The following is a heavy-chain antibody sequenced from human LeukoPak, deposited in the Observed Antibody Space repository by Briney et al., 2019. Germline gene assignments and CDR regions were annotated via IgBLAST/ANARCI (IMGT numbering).Heavy chain of an antibody. J-gene: IGHJ6*03. CDR1: GGYINNTNYY. V-gene: IGHV4-31*03. CDR3: ARCSPGIAAAGPAEYYYYYYMDV. D-gene: IGHD6-13*01. CDR2: IYYSGST. Sequence: PSETLSLTCTVSGGYINNTNYYWSWIRQHPGKGLEWIGFIYYSGSTYYNPSLKSRVTISVDTSKNQFSLKQSSVTAADTAVYYCARCSPGIAAAGPAEYYYYYYMDVWGKGTTVTVSS.